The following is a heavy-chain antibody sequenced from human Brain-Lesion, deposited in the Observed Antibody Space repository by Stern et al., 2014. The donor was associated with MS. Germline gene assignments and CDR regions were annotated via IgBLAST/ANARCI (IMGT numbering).Heavy chain of an antibody. D-gene: IGHD6-13*01. CDR1: GGSISSSNW. CDR2: SDHSGST. Sequence: VQLVESGPGLVKPSGTLSLTCAVSGGSISSSNWWSWVRQSPGKGLEWIGESDHSGSTIYNPSLKSRVTVSGDTSKNRFSPNPRSVTAADTAVYFCARFPASRPHVFDSWGQGTLVTVSS. V-gene: IGHV4-4*02. CDR3: ARFPASRPHVFDS. J-gene: IGHJ4*02.